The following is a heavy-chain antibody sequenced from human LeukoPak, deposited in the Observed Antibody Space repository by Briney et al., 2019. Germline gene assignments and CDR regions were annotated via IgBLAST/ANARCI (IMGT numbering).Heavy chain of an antibody. J-gene: IGHJ5*02. Sequence: GASVKVSCKTFGFSFTSYYMHWVRQAPGQGLKGMGMINPSGGTTNYAQEFQGRLTMTRDTSTSTVYMELTSLRSDDTAFYYCARSWWGTDWSLYANWFDPWGQGTLVTVSS. CDR2: INPSGGTT. CDR3: ARSWWGTDWSLYANWFDP. V-gene: IGHV1-46*01. D-gene: IGHD3-9*01. CDR1: GFSFTSYY.